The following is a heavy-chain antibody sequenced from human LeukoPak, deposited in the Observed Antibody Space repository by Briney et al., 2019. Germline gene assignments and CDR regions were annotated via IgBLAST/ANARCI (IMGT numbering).Heavy chain of an antibody. V-gene: IGHV3-48*01. D-gene: IGHD1-26*01. Sequence: AGGSLRLSCAASAFTFSDYSMNWVRQAPGKGLEWISYISGRSNTIYYADSVRGRFTISRDNAKNSMYLQMNSLRAEDTAVYYCARDRLTSGSYFFDYWGQGTLVTVSS. J-gene: IGHJ4*02. CDR3: ARDRLTSGSYFFDY. CDR1: AFTFSDYS. CDR2: ISGRSNTI.